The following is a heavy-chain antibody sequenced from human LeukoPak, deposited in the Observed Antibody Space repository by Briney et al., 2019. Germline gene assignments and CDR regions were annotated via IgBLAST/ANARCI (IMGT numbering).Heavy chain of an antibody. D-gene: IGHD6-6*01. CDR3: ARDFSSSSTVYYYYYMDV. CDR2: IYYSGST. V-gene: IGHV4-39*07. Sequence: SETLSLTCTVSGGSISSGSYYWGWIRQPPGKGLEWIGSIYYSGSTYHNPSLKSRVTISLDTSKNQFSLKLSSVTAADTAIYYCARDFSSSSTVYYYYYMDVWGKGTTVTVSS. J-gene: IGHJ6*03. CDR1: GGSISSGSYY.